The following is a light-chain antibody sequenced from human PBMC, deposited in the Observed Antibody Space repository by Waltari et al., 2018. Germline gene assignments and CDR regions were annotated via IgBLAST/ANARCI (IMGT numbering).Light chain of an antibody. CDR1: QSVSHY. J-gene: IGKJ4*01. Sequence: EIVLTQSPATLSLSPGERATLSCRASQSVSHYLAVYQQKPGQVPRLLIYDASNRATGIPARFSRSGSGTDFTLTISSLEPEDFAVYFCQQRSNWPLTFGGGTKVEIK. CDR3: QQRSNWPLT. CDR2: DAS. V-gene: IGKV3-11*01.